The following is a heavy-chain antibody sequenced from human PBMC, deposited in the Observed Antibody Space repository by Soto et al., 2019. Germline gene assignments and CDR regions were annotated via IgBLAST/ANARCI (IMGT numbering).Heavy chain of an antibody. CDR1: GYSISSGYY. V-gene: IGHV4-38-2*01. J-gene: IGHJ4*02. D-gene: IGHD1-26*01. Sequence: SETLSLTCAVSGYSISSGYYWGWIRQPPGKGLEWIGSINHSGTTYYNPSLKSRVTISVDTSKNQFSLKLSSVTAADTAVYYCARYNSGTYFDYWRQGVLVTVSS. CDR2: INHSGTT. CDR3: ARYNSGTYFDY.